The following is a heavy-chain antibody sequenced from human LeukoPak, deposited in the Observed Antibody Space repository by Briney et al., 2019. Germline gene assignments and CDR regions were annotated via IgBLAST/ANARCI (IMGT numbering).Heavy chain of an antibody. CDR2: IYTSGST. V-gene: IGHV4-4*07. D-gene: IGHD3-22*01. J-gene: IGHJ6*03. Sequence: PSETLSLTCTVSGGSISSYYWSWIRQPAGKGLEWIGRIYTSGSTNYNPSLKSRVTMSVDTSKNQFSLKLSSVTAADTAVYYCARGGYSYDSSGYRVYYYYYMDVWGKGTTVTVSS. CDR1: GGSISSYY. CDR3: ARGGYSYDSSGYRVYYYYYMDV.